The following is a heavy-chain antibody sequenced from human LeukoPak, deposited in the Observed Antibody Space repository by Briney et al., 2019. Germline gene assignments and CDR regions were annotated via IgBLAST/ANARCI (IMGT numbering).Heavy chain of an antibody. CDR3: ARHVPTPILSSTSYYQCDAFDI. V-gene: IGHV5-51*01. Sequence: GESLKISCKGSGYSFTSYWIGWVRQMPGKGLEWMGIIYPGDSDTRYSPSFQGQVTISADKSISTAYLQWSSLKASDTAMYYCARHVPTPILSSTSYYQCDAFDIWGQGTMVTVSS. D-gene: IGHD2-2*01. J-gene: IGHJ3*02. CDR2: IYPGDSDT. CDR1: GYSFTSYW.